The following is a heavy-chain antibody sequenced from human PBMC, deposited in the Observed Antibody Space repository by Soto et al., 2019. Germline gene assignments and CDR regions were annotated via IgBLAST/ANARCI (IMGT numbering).Heavy chain of an antibody. J-gene: IGHJ4*02. Sequence: PGGSLRLSCAASGFRFINAWMTWVRQAPGKGLEWVGRIKTKTDGGATDYAAPVKGRFTISRDDSKNTVYLQMNGLTTEDTAVYYCATDSNWKYELDFWGQGTLVTVSS. CDR2: IKTKTDGGAT. CDR1: GFRFINAW. V-gene: IGHV3-15*01. CDR3: ATDSNWKYELDF. D-gene: IGHD1-1*01.